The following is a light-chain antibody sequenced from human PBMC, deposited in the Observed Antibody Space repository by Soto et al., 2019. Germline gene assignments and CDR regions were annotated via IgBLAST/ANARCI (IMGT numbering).Light chain of an antibody. CDR1: SSDIGHYDY. CDR3: CSLATSHTYV. Sequence: QSVLTQPASVSGSPGQSITISCTGTSSDIGHYDYVSCYQQHPGKAPKLMIYHVTYRPSGVSNRYSGSKSGNSASLTISGLQSDDEADYYCCSLATSHTYVFGSGPKVTVL. V-gene: IGLV2-14*03. J-gene: IGLJ1*01. CDR2: HVT.